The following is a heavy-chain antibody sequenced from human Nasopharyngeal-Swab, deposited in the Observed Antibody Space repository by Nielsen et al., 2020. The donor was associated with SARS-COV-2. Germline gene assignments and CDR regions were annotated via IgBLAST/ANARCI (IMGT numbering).Heavy chain of an antibody. D-gene: IGHD6-19*01. V-gene: IGHV1-2*06. CDR1: GYTFTGYY. J-gene: IGHJ6*02. CDR3: ARDPTSVAGTGDYYYGMDV. Sequence: ASVKVSCKASGYTFTGYYMHWVRQAPAQGLEWMGRINPNSGGTNYAQTLQGRLTMTRDTSISTAYMELSRLRSDDTAVYYCARDPTSVAGTGDYYYGMDVWGQGTTVTVSS. CDR2: INPNSGGT.